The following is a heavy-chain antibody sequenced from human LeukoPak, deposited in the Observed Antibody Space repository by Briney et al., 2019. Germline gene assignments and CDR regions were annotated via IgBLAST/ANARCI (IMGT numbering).Heavy chain of an antibody. Sequence: GESLKISCKGSGYSFSDYWIGWVRQMPGKGLELMGIIYPGDSDTRYRPSFQGQVTISADNSISTAYLQWSSLKASDTAMYYCARLHGDYAYFQPWGQGTLVTVSS. CDR1: GYSFSDYW. D-gene: IGHD4-17*01. CDR2: IYPGDSDT. CDR3: ARLHGDYAYFQP. V-gene: IGHV5-51*01. J-gene: IGHJ1*01.